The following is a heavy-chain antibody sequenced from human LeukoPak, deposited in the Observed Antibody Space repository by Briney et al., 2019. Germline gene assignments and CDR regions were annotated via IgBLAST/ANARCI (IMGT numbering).Heavy chain of an antibody. CDR2: ISGSGGST. J-gene: IGHJ4*02. D-gene: IGHD5-18*01. Sequence: TGGSLRLSCAASGFTFSTYGMHWVRQAPGKGLEWVSGISGSGGSTYYADSVKGRFTISRDNSKNTLYLQMNSLRAEDTAVYYCAKESRIQLLLRDFDYWGQGTLVTVSS. CDR1: GFTFSTYG. CDR3: AKESRIQLLLRDFDY. V-gene: IGHV3-NL1*01.